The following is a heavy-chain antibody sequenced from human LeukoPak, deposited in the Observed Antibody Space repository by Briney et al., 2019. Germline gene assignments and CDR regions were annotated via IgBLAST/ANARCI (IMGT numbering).Heavy chain of an antibody. V-gene: IGHV3-74*03. J-gene: IGHJ4*02. Sequence: GGSLRLSCAASGFTFSSFNMHWVRQAPGKGLVWVSRLKSDGSTAMYADSVQGRFTISRDNARNTVHLLMSSLTVEDTGVYYCARGIYGDPVAFDSWGQGALVTVSS. D-gene: IGHD4-17*01. CDR1: GFTFSSFN. CDR2: LKSDGSTA. CDR3: ARGIYGDPVAFDS.